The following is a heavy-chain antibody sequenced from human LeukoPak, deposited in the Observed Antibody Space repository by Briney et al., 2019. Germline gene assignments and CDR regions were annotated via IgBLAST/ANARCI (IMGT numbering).Heavy chain of an antibody. J-gene: IGHJ4*02. D-gene: IGHD5-18*01. V-gene: IGHV3-7*01. CDR3: ARDDPGYSYGFRTPFDY. Sequence: GGSLRLSCAASGITFSSHWMTWVRQAAGKGLEWVANIKQDGSEKYYVDSVKGRFTISRDNAKNSLYLQMNSLRAEDTAVYYCARDDPGYSYGFRTPFDYWGQGTLVTVSS. CDR1: GITFSSHW. CDR2: IKQDGSEK.